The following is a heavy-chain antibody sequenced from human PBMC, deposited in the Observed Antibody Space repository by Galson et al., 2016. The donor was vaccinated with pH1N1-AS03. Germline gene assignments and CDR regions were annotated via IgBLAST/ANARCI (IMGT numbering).Heavy chain of an antibody. CDR1: GLSLSSSW. CDR3: ARGYDDSGPDDHRLFDS. J-gene: IGHJ5*01. V-gene: IGHV3-74*01. D-gene: IGHD3-22*01. Sequence: SLRLSCAASGLSLSSSWMHWVRQAPGRGLVWVSGINGVGSSIKYADAVKGRFTISRDNAKNMLYLQMNSLRADDAAVYYCARGYDDSGPDDHRLFDSWGQGTQVTVSS. CDR2: INGVGSSI.